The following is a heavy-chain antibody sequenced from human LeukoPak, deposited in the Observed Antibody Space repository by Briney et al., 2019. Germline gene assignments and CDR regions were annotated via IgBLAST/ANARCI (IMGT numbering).Heavy chain of an antibody. CDR1: GGSISSSSYY. Sequence: SETLSLTCTVSGGSISSSSYYWGWIRQPPGKGLEWIGYIYYSGSTYYNPSLKSRVTISVDTSKNQFSLKLSSVTAADTAVYYCARGDDYVWGSYTTYFDYWGQGTLVTVSS. CDR3: ARGDDYVWGSYTTYFDY. V-gene: IGHV4-30-4*08. CDR2: IYYSGST. J-gene: IGHJ4*02. D-gene: IGHD3-16*01.